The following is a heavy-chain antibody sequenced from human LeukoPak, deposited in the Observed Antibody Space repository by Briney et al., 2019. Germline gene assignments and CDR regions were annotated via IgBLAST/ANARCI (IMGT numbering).Heavy chain of an antibody. J-gene: IGHJ5*02. Sequence: PSQTLSLTCTVSGGSISSGSYYWSWIRQPAGKGLEWIGRIYTSGSTNYNPSLKSRVTISVDTSKNQFSLKLSSVTAADTAVYYCASQSHLHSSSWYGIPPFDPWGQGTLVTVSS. CDR1: GGSISSGSYY. D-gene: IGHD6-13*01. V-gene: IGHV4-61*02. CDR3: ASQSHLHSSSWYGIPPFDP. CDR2: IYTSGST.